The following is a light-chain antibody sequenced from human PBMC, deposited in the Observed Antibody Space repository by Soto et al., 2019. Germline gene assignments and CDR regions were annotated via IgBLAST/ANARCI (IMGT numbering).Light chain of an antibody. V-gene: IGKV2-28*01. Sequence: DIVMTQSPLSLPVTPGEPASISCRSSESLLHSNGYNYLDWYLQKPGQSPQLLIFLGSNRASGVSEGLSGSRSGTDFTLKISRVEAEDVGVSYCRLALQTPSTFGRSTQVDIK. J-gene: IGKJ1*01. CDR2: LGS. CDR3: RLALQTPST. CDR1: ESLLHSNGYNY.